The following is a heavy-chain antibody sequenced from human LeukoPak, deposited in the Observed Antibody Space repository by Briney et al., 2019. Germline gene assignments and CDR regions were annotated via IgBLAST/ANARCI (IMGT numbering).Heavy chain of an antibody. V-gene: IGHV3-74*01. CDR3: AKYYNSGTYSLDY. CDR2: VSPDGSTT. D-gene: IGHD3-10*01. CDR1: GFTFSTYW. J-gene: IGHJ4*02. Sequence: GGSLRLSCAASGFTFSTYWMHWIPQTPGKGLVWVSRVSPDGSTTYYADSVKGRFTIYRDNAKNTLYLQMNSLRAEDTAVYYCAKYYNSGTYSLDYWGQGTLVTVSS.